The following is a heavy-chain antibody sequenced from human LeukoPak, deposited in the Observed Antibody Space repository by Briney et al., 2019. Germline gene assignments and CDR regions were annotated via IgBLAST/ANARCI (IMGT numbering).Heavy chain of an antibody. CDR3: ATTVPAAIN. D-gene: IGHD2-2*02. J-gene: IGHJ4*02. CDR1: GGSISSSSYY. CDR2: IYYSGST. V-gene: IGHV4-39*01. Sequence: SETLSLTCTVSGGSISSSSYYWGWIRQPPGKGLEWIGSIYYSGSTYYNPSLKSRVTISVDTSKNQFSLKLSSVTAADTAVYYCATTVPAAINWGQGTLVTVSS.